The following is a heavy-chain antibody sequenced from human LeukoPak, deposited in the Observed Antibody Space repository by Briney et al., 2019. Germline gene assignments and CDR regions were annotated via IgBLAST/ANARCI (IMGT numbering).Heavy chain of an antibody. Sequence: SGTLSLTCAVPGGSISSSNWWSWVRLPPGWGLEWIGEIYHSGSTNYNPSLKSRVTISVDTSKNQFSLKLSSVTAADTAVYYCARDHDGGLDYWGQGTLVTVSS. CDR1: GGSISSSNW. CDR2: IYHSGST. V-gene: IGHV4-4*02. J-gene: IGHJ4*02. CDR3: ARDHDGGLDY. D-gene: IGHD5-24*01.